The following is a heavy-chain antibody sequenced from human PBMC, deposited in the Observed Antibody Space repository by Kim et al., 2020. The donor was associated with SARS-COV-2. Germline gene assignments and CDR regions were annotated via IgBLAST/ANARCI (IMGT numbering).Heavy chain of an antibody. CDR1: GFTFSSYG. CDR3: AKDQNYYYYYGMDV. Sequence: GGSLRLSCAASGFTFSSYGMHWVLQAPGKGLEWVAVISYDGSNKYYADSVKGRFTISRDNSKNTLYLQMNSLRAEDTAVYYCAKDQNYYYYYGMDVWGQGTTVTVSS. V-gene: IGHV3-30*18. J-gene: IGHJ6*02. CDR2: ISYDGSNK.